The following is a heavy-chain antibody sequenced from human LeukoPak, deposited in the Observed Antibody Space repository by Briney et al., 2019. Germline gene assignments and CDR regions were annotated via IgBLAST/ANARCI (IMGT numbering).Heavy chain of an antibody. V-gene: IGHV4-59*01. D-gene: IGHD1-26*01. J-gene: IGHJ4*02. CDR3: ARLFHPALSGNYPFDY. Sequence: SETLSLTCTVSGGSINSYYWSWIRQPPGKGLERIAYIYYSGSTSYNPSLKSRVTISVDTSKNQFSLKLNSVTAADTAMYYCARLFHPALSGNYPFDYWGQGTLVTVSS. CDR1: GGSINSYY. CDR2: IYYSGST.